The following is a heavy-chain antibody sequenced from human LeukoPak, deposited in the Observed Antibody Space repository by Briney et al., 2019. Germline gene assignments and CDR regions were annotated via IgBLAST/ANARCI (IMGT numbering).Heavy chain of an antibody. CDR3: AKWDTAMVSLDAFDI. J-gene: IGHJ3*02. CDR2: IRYDGSNK. D-gene: IGHD5-18*01. Sequence: GGSLRLSCAAAGFTFSSYAMRWVRQAPGKGLEWVAFIRYDGSNKYYADSVKGRFTISRDNSKNTLYLQMNSLRAEDTAVYYCAKWDTAMVSLDAFDIWGQGTMVTVSS. CDR1: GFTFSSYA. V-gene: IGHV3-30*02.